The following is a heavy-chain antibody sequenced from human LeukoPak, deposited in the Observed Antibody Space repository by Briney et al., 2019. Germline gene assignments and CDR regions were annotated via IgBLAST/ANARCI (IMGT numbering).Heavy chain of an antibody. V-gene: IGHV4-59*01. Sequence: SETLSLTCTVSGGSISGYYWSWIRQPPGKGLEWIGFIYYSGTTNYNPSLKSRVNMSLDTSKNQFSLKLSSVTAADTAVYYCARWGSGFNAYFDYWGQGTLVTVSS. CDR2: IYYSGTT. CDR1: GGSISGYY. D-gene: IGHD3-22*01. CDR3: ARWGSGFNAYFDY. J-gene: IGHJ4*02.